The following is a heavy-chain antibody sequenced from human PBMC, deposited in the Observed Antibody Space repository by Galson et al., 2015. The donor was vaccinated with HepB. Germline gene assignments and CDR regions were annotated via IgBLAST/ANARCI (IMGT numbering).Heavy chain of an antibody. CDR3: ARAGSSGWYVSEEEYYFDY. J-gene: IGHJ4*02. CDR2: ISYDGSNK. V-gene: IGHV3-30*04. CDR1: GFTFSSYA. D-gene: IGHD6-19*01. Sequence: SLRLSCAASGFTFSSYAMHWVRQAPGKGLEWVAVISYDGSNKYYADSVKGRFTISRDNSKNTLYLQMNSLRAEDTAVYYCARAGSSGWYVSEEEYYFDYWGQGTLVTVSS.